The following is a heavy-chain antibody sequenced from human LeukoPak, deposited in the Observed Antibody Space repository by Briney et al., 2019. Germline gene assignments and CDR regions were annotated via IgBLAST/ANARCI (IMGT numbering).Heavy chain of an antibody. CDR3: ATDLHFGYCTATSCANY. J-gene: IGHJ4*02. V-gene: IGHV3-15*01. CDR2: IRSTPDGGAT. D-gene: IGHD2-2*03. CDR1: GFTFISSW. Sequence: GGSLRLSCAASGFTFISSWMTWDRQAPGKGLEWVGRIRSTPDGGATDYAAPVKGRFTISRDDSKNTLYLQMSSLRTEDTAVYYCATDLHFGYCTATSCANYWGQGTLVTVSS.